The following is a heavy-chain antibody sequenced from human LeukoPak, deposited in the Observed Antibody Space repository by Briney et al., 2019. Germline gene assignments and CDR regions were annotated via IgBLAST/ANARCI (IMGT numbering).Heavy chain of an antibody. CDR2: IYHSGST. J-gene: IGHJ4*02. D-gene: IGHD3-22*01. V-gene: IGHV4-39*07. CDR3: ARDYRMAMMVD. Sequence: SETLSLTCTVSGGSISSRNYYWGWIRQPPGKGLEWIGSIYHSGSTYYNPSLKSPVTISVDTSKNQFSLKVTSVTAADTAVYYCARDYRMAMMVDWGQGTLVSVSS. CDR1: GGSISSRNYY.